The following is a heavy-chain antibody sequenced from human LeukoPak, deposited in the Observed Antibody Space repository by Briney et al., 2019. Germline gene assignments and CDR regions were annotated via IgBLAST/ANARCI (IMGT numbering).Heavy chain of an antibody. CDR3: ARGPEAGYSYGEFDY. CDR2: INHSGST. D-gene: IGHD5-18*01. Sequence: SETLSLTCAVYGGSFSGYYWSWIRQPPGKVLEWIGEINHSGSTNYNPSLKSRVTISVDTSKNQFSLKLSSVTAADTAVYDCARGPEAGYSYGEFDYWGQGTLVTVSS. CDR1: GGSFSGYY. J-gene: IGHJ4*02. V-gene: IGHV4-34*01.